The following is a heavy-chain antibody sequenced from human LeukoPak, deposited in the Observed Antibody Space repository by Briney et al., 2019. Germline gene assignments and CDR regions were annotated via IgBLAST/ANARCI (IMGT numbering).Heavy chain of an antibody. D-gene: IGHD3-22*01. J-gene: IGHJ4*02. CDR2: ISSSSSTI. V-gene: IGHV3-48*02. Sequence: GGSLRLSCAASGFTVSSNYMNWVRQAPGKGLEWVSYISSSSSTIYYADSVKGRFTISRDNAKNSLYLQMNSLRDEDTAVYYCARRRSSGSHTREDYWGQGTLVTVSS. CDR3: ARRRSSGSHTREDY. CDR1: GFTVSSNY.